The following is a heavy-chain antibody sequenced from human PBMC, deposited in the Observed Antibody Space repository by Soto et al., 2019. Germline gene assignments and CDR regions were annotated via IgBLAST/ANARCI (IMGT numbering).Heavy chain of an antibody. CDR2: ISGSGGST. V-gene: IGHV3-23*01. D-gene: IGHD3-10*01. CDR3: AKDWRFRSYYKNVPTLATYFDY. J-gene: IGHJ4*02. CDR1: GFTFSSYA. Sequence: PGGSLRLSCAASGFTFSSYAMSWVRQAPGKGLERVSAISGSGGSTYCADSVKGLFTISRDNSKNTLYLQMNSLRAEDTAVYYCAKDWRFRSYYKNVPTLATYFDYWGQGTLVTVSS.